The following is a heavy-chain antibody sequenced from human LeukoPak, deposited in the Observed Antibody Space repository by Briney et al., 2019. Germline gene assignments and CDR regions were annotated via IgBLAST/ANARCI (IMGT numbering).Heavy chain of an antibody. J-gene: IGHJ6*03. CDR3: AREGGSYFSYYYMHV. CDR1: GYTFTSYY. Sequence: ASVKVSCKASGYTFTSYYMHWVRQAPGQGLEWMGIINPSGGSTSYAQKFQGRVTMTRDMSTSTVYMELSSLRSEDTAVYYWAREGGSYFSYYYMHVGGKGTTLTVSS. V-gene: IGHV1-46*01. CDR2: INPSGGST. D-gene: IGHD2-15*01.